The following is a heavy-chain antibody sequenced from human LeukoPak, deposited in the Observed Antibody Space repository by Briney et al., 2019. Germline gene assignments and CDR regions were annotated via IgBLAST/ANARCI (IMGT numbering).Heavy chain of an antibody. CDR1: GFTVSSNY. D-gene: IGHD2-15*01. V-gene: IGHV3-66*01. Sequence: GGSLRLSCAASGFTVSSNYMSWVRQAPGKGLEWVSVIYSGGSTYYADSVKGRFTISRDNAKNSLYLQMNSLRAEDTAVYYCARDDFRGGYCSGGSCYGTYYYYYMDVWGKGTTVTVSS. CDR2: IYSGGST. J-gene: IGHJ6*03. CDR3: ARDDFRGGYCSGGSCYGTYYYYYMDV.